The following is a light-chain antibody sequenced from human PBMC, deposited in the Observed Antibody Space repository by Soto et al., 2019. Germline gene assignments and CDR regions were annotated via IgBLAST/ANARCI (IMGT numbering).Light chain of an antibody. Sequence: EIVLTQSPGTLSLSPGERATLSCRASHSVSSSYLAWYQQKPGQPPRLLIYAASNRATGIPDRFSGSGSGTDFTLTISRLEPEDFAVYYCQQYGSSPPWTFAQGTKVEIK. V-gene: IGKV3-20*01. J-gene: IGKJ1*01. CDR1: HSVSSSY. CDR3: QQYGSSPPWT. CDR2: AAS.